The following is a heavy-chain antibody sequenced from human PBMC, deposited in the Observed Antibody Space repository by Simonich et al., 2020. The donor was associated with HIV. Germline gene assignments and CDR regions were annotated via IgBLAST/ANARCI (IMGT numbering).Heavy chain of an antibody. CDR1: GFTFSSVA. V-gene: IGHV3-23*01. D-gene: IGHD3-3*01. J-gene: IGHJ4*02. CDR2: ISGRGGST. Sequence: EVQLLESGGGLVQPGGSLRLSCAASGFTFSSVAMSWVRQAPGKGLEEVAVISGRGGSTYYADSVKGRFTISRDNSKNTLYLQMNSLRAEDTAVYYCAKDRYYNFWSGYYDYWGQGTLVTVSS. CDR3: AKDRYYNFWSGYYDY.